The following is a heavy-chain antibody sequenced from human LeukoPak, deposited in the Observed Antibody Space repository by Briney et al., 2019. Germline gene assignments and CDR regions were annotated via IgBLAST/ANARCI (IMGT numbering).Heavy chain of an antibody. CDR3: AGDPRSGSYQED. CDR2: ISSSSGTM. J-gene: IGHJ4*02. V-gene: IGHV3-48*01. Sequence: PGGSLRLSCAASGFTFSIYNMNWVRQAPGKGLEWISYISSSSGTMFYADSVKGRFTISRDNAKNSLYLQMNSLRAEDAAVYYCAGDPRSGSYQEDWGQGTLATVSS. D-gene: IGHD1-26*01. CDR1: GFTFSIYN.